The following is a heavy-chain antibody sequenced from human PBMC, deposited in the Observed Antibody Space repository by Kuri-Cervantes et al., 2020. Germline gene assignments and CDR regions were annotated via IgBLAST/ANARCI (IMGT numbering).Heavy chain of an antibody. CDR2: INPSGGST. CDR3: ARGYSSGWYNYYYYYGMDV. Sequence: ASVKVSCKASGYTFTSYYMHWVRQAPGQGLEWMGIINPSGGSTSYAQKFQGRVTMTRDTSTSTVYMELSSLRPEDTAVYYCARGYSSGWYNYYYYYGMDVWGQGTTVTVSS. D-gene: IGHD6-19*01. V-gene: IGHV1-46*01. J-gene: IGHJ6*02. CDR1: GYTFTSYY.